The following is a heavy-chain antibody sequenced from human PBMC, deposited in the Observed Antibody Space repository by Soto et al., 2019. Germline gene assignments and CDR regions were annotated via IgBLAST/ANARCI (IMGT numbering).Heavy chain of an antibody. V-gene: IGHV4-39*01. D-gene: IGHD4-17*01. J-gene: IGHJ4*02. CDR3: ARRFDYGDRDFDY. CDR2: IYYSGST. CDR1: GGSISSSSYY. Sequence: SETLSLTCTVSGGSISSSSYYWGWIRQPPGKGLEWIGSIYYSGSTYYNPSLKSRVTISVDTSKNQFSLKLSSVTAADTAVYCCARRFDYGDRDFDYWGQGTLVTVSS.